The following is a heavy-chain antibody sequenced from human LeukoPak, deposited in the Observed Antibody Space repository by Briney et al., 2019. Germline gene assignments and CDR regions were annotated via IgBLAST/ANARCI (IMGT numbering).Heavy chain of an antibody. CDR2: ISSSSSYI. CDR1: GFTFSNYS. Sequence: GGSLRLSCSASGFTFSNYSMNWVRQAPGKGLEWVSSISSSSSYIYYADSVKGRFTISRDNAKNSLYLQMNSLRAEDTAVYYCARDDGILTGYAFDYWGQGTLVTVSS. D-gene: IGHD3-9*01. J-gene: IGHJ4*02. CDR3: ARDDGILTGYAFDY. V-gene: IGHV3-21*01.